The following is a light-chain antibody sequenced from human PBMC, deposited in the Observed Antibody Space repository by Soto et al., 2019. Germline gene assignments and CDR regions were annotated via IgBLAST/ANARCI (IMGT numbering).Light chain of an antibody. J-gene: IGKJ1*01. CDR1: QSLIHSDGNTY. Sequence: DVVMTQSPLSLPVTLGQPASISCRSSQSLIHSDGNTYLNWFQQRPGQSPRRLIYKVSDRDSGVPDRVSGSGSGTDVTLKISRVEAEDVGVYYCMQGTHWPWTFGQGTEVEIK. CDR2: KVS. V-gene: IGKV2-30*02. CDR3: MQGTHWPWT.